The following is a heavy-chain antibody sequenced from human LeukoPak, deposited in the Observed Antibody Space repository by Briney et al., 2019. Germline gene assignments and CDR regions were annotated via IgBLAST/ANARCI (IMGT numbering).Heavy chain of an antibody. D-gene: IGHD1-1*01. Sequence: PSETLSLTCTVFGDSITNSYWTWIRLPPGKGLEWIAYIYYTGYTNYNPSLKSRVSISVDTSKNQLSLKLISATAADTAVYYCARAPIGSVDYWGPGAQVTVSS. J-gene: IGHJ4*02. CDR1: GDSITNSY. CDR3: ARAPIGSVDY. CDR2: IYYTGYT. V-gene: IGHV4-59*01.